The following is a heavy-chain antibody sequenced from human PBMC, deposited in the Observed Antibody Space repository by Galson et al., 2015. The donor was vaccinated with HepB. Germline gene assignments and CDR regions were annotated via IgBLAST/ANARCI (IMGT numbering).Heavy chain of an antibody. CDR1: GYSFTSYW. Sequence: QSGAEVKKPGESLKISCKGSGYSFTSYWIGWVRQKPGKGPEWMGIIYPGDSDTRYSPSFQGQVTISADKSISTAYLQWSSLKASDTAMYYCARQLPYYYDSSGLGGWYFDLWGRGTLVTVSS. V-gene: IGHV5-51*01. J-gene: IGHJ2*01. CDR2: IYPGDSDT. D-gene: IGHD3-22*01. CDR3: ARQLPYYYDSSGLGGWYFDL.